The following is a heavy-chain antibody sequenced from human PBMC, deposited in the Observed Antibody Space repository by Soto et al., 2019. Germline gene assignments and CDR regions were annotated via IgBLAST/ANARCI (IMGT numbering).Heavy chain of an antibody. CDR1: GGSFSGYY. CDR3: ARGRYYGSGSYYNAPESDYYYGMDV. J-gene: IGHJ6*02. D-gene: IGHD3-10*01. V-gene: IGHV4-34*01. CDR2: INHSGST. Sequence: QVQLQQWGAGLLKPSETLSLTCAVYGGSFSGYYWSWIRQPPGKGLEWIGEINHSGSTNYNPSLKSRVTISVDTSKNQFSLKLSSVTAADTAVYYCARGRYYGSGSYYNAPESDYYYGMDVWGQGTTVTVSS.